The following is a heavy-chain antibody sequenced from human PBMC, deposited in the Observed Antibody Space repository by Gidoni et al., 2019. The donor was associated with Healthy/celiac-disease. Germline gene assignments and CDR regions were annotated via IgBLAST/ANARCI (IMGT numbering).Heavy chain of an antibody. CDR1: AGPSSRDA. D-gene: IGHD2-21*02. Sequence: QVQLVQSGAEVKKPASSVMVSCQASAGPSSRDARSWGVQAPGQGRDVMGGILPSFGTANYAQKLQGRVTSTADEPTSTAYMDLSSLRSEYTSVYYCARGEDCGGDCYYYYYGMDVWGQGTTVTVSS. CDR3: ARGEDCGGDCYYYYYGMDV. J-gene: IGHJ6*02. V-gene: IGHV1-69*01. CDR2: ILPSFGTA.